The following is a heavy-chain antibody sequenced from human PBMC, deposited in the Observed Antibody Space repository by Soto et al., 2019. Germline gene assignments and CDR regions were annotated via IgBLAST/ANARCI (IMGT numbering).Heavy chain of an antibody. V-gene: IGHV4-30-4*01. CDR1: GGSISSGDYY. Sequence: SETLSLTCTVSGGSISSGDYYWSWIRQPPGKGLEWIGYIYYSGSTYYNPSLKSRVTISVDTSKNQFSLKLSSVTAADTAVYYCARGALHIVVVTAPSGMDVWGQGTTVTVS. CDR3: ARGALHIVVVTAPSGMDV. D-gene: IGHD2-21*02. J-gene: IGHJ6*02. CDR2: IYYSGST.